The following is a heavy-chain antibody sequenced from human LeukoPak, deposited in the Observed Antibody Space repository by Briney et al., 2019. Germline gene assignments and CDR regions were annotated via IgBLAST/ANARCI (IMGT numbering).Heavy chain of an antibody. J-gene: IGHJ6*03. CDR3: ARDQHGSGSYYWYYYYMDV. CDR1: GGSFSGYY. Sequence: PSETLSLTCAVYGGSFSGYYWSWIRQPPGKGLEWIGEIYHSGSTNYNPSLKSRVTISVDKSKNQFSLKLSSVTAADTAVYYCARDQHGSGSYYWYYYYMDVWGKGTTVTVSS. V-gene: IGHV4-34*01. D-gene: IGHD3-10*01. CDR2: IYHSGST.